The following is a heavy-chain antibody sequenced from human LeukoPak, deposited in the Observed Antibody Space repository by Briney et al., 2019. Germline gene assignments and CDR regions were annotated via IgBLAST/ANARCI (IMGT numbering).Heavy chain of an antibody. CDR1: GFAFSSYW. CDR3: ARVKARDGYNSNWFDP. Sequence: GGSLRLSCVASGFAFSSYWMSWVRQAPGKGLEWVANIKRDESEKYYVDSVKGRFTISRDNAKNSVYLQMNSLRAEDTAVYYCARVKARDGYNSNWFDPWGQGTLVTVSS. V-gene: IGHV3-7*01. CDR2: IKRDESEK. J-gene: IGHJ5*02. D-gene: IGHD5-24*01.